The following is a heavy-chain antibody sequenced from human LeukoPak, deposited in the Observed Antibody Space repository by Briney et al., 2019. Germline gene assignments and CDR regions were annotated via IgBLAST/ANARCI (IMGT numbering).Heavy chain of an antibody. D-gene: IGHD6-13*01. V-gene: IGHV3-23*01. CDR2: VSGRGDVT. CDR1: GFTFIKSA. Sequence: PGGSLRLSCAAPGFTFIKSAITWVRQAQGKGLEWVATVSGRGDVTFYADSVKGRFTISRDNSKNTLYLQMSSPRAEDTARYYCVKDNGQLVAFDYWGQGTLVTVSS. CDR3: VKDNGQLVAFDY. J-gene: IGHJ4*02.